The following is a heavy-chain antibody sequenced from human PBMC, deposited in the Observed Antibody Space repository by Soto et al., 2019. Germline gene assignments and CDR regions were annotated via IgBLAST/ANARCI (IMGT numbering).Heavy chain of an antibody. Sequence: KNTSASVKVSCKASGYTFTSYVISWVRQAPGQGPEWMGWISAYNGNTNFAQRLQGRVTMTTDTSTSTAYMELRSLRSDDTAVYSCARGGDFWSGYYPDPIGFDPWGQGTLVTVSS. D-gene: IGHD3-3*01. V-gene: IGHV1-18*01. CDR3: ARGGDFWSGYYPDPIGFDP. CDR1: GYTFTSYV. CDR2: ISAYNGNT. J-gene: IGHJ5*02.